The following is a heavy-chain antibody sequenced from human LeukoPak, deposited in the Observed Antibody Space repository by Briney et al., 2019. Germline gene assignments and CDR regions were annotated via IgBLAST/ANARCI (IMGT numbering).Heavy chain of an antibody. J-gene: IGHJ6*02. CDR3: AREDPQTTVPEGLDV. CDR1: GGSIGSYY. V-gene: IGHV4-59*01. D-gene: IGHD4-17*01. Sequence: SETLSLTCSVSGGSIGSYYWSWLRQPPGGELEWIGYIYYSGTTNYNPSLKSRLTISVDTSKNQFSLKLTSVTAADTAVYYCAREDPQTTVPEGLDVWGQGTTVTVSS. CDR2: IYYSGTT.